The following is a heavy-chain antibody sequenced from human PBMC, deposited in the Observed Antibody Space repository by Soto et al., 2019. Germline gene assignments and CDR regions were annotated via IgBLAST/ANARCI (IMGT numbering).Heavy chain of an antibody. V-gene: IGHV4-34*01. D-gene: IGHD1-26*01. CDR2: INHSGSA. CDR3: ARGLLTGSQSSGGWYYFDS. CDR1: GGSFRGYI. Sequence: SSETLSLTCDVYGGSFRGYIWTWIRRTPGNGLQWIGQINHSGSANYNPSLKSRVTISVHTSNSQFSLELSSVTAAATAVYYCARGLLTGSQSSGGWYYFDSWGQGTQVTVSS. J-gene: IGHJ4*02.